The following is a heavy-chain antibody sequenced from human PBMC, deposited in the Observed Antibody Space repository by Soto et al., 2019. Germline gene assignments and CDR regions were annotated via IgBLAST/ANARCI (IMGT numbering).Heavy chain of an antibody. CDR3: ARGVGSGSYPNWFDP. J-gene: IGHJ5*02. D-gene: IGHD3-10*01. CDR1: GYSISSGYY. Sequence: SETLSLTCTVSGYSISSGYYWGWIRQPPGKGLEWIGSIYHSGSTYYNPSLKSRVTISVDTSKNQFSLKLSFVTAADTAVYYCARGVGSGSYPNWFDPWGQGTLVTVSS. CDR2: IYHSGST. V-gene: IGHV4-38-2*02.